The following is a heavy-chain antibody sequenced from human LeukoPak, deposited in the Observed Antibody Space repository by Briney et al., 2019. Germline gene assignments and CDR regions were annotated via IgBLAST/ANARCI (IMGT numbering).Heavy chain of an antibody. CDR1: GFTFSSYS. J-gene: IGHJ4*02. V-gene: IGHV3-21*04. Sequence: GGSLRLSCAASGFTFSSYSMNWVRQAPGKGLEWVSSISSSSSYIYYADSVKGRFTISRDNAKNSLYLQMNSLRAEDTAVYYCAKEGWGVTTIVFDYWGQGTLVTVSS. CDR3: AKEGWGVTTIVFDY. D-gene: IGHD5-12*01. CDR2: ISSSSSYI.